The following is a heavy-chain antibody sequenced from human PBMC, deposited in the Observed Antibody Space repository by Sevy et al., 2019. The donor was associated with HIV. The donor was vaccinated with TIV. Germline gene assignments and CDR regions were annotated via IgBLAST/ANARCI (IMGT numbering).Heavy chain of an antibody. CDR3: AKVSVAARVGKYFDH. CDR2: IRGSGGLT. CDR1: GFTFIPYA. V-gene: IGHV3-23*01. Sequence: GGSLRLSCAASGFTFIPYAMTWVRQAPGKGLEWVAGIRGSGGLTYYADSVKGRFTISRDNSKNTLYLQMKSLRADDRAVYYCAKVSVAARVGKYFDHWGQGALVTVSS. D-gene: IGHD1-26*01. J-gene: IGHJ4*02.